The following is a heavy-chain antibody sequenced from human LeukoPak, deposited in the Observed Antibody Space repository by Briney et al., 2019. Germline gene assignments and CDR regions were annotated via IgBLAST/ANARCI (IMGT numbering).Heavy chain of an antibody. CDR2: TYYRSKWYN. Sequence: SQTLSLTCAIYGDGVSTNNVAWNWIRQSPSRGLEWLGRTYYRSKWYNDYAVSVKSRITINPDTSKNQFSLQLNSVTPDDTAVYYCAREDLGAAYSDFWGQGTLVTVSS. D-gene: IGHD3-16*01. V-gene: IGHV6-1*01. J-gene: IGHJ4*02. CDR3: AREDLGAAYSDF. CDR1: GDGVSTNNVA.